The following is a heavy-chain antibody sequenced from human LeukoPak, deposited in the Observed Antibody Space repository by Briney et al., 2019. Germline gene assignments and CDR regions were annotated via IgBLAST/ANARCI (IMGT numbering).Heavy chain of an antibody. CDR2: IRSSGSTI. V-gene: IGHV3-11*01. D-gene: IGHD3-16*01. CDR3: ARDNDSRDPPHFDY. CDR1: ALTFSDYY. Sequence: PGGSLRLACAASALTFSDYYMRWIRQAPAKGLEWVSCIRSSGSTIYYADSVKGRFTISRDNAKNSLYLQMNSLRAEDTAVYYCARDNDSRDPPHFDYWGQGTLVTVSS. J-gene: IGHJ4*02.